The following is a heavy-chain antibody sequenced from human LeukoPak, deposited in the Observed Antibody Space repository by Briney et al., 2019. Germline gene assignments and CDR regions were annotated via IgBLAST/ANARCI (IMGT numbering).Heavy chain of an antibody. D-gene: IGHD6-19*01. V-gene: IGHV4-39*01. J-gene: IGHJ5*02. CDR2: VYYSGST. CDR3: ARRGHSSGWYWFDP. Sequence: SETLSLTCTVSGGSISSSNYYWGWIRQPPGKGLEWIGSVYYSGSTYDNPSLKSRVTISVDTSKNRFSLKLSSVTAADTAVYYCARRGHSSGWYWFDPWGQGTLVTVSS. CDR1: GGSISSSNYY.